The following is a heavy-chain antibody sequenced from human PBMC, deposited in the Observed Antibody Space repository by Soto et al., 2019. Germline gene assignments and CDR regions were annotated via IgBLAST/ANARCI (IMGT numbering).Heavy chain of an antibody. CDR1: GDSVNSGNYY. CDR3: ARVPVDTYMIYWYDP. D-gene: IGHD3-16*01. J-gene: IGHJ5*01. V-gene: IGHV4-61*01. Sequence: SETLSLTCSVSGDSVNSGNYYWTWMRQPPGKGLEWIGHIYYSGNTNYSPSLKSRITISLDTTNNQFSLNLNSVTAADTAVYYCARVPVDTYMIYWYDPWGQVTMGTVSS. CDR2: IYYSGNT.